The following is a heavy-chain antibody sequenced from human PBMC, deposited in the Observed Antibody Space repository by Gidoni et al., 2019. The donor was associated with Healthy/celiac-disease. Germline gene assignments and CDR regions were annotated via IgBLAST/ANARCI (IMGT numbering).Heavy chain of an antibody. CDR3: ARENQGVIF. V-gene: IGHV1-69*01. CDR2: IIPIFGTA. Sequence: QVQLVQSGAEVKTPGSSVKVSCTASGGTFSSYAISWVRQAPGQGLGWMGGIIPIFGTANDAQKFQGRVTITADESTSTASMELSSLRSEDTAVYYCARENQGVIFWGQGTLVTVSS. J-gene: IGHJ4*02. D-gene: IGHD3-10*01. CDR1: GGTFSSYA.